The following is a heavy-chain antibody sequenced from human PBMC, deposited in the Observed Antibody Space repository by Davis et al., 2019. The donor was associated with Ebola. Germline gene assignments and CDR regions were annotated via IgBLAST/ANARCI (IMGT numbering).Heavy chain of an antibody. V-gene: IGHV5-51*01. CDR2: IYPGDSDT. CDR1: GYSFTSYW. CDR3: ARQGSYYDFWSGYWGKSSYYYYGMDV. D-gene: IGHD3-3*01. Sequence: GESLKISCKGSGYSFTSYWIGWVRQMPGKGLEWMGIIYPGDSDTSYSPSFQGQVTISADKSISTAYLQWSSLKASDTAMYYCARQGSYYDFWSGYWGKSSYYYYGMDVWGQGTTVTVSS. J-gene: IGHJ6*02.